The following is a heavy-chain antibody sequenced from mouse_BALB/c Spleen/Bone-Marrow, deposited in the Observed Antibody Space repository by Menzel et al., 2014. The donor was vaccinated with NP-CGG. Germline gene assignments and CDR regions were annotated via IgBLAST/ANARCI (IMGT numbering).Heavy chain of an antibody. CDR3: AEITTAAYYVMDY. CDR2: IDPANGNT. D-gene: IGHD1-2*01. J-gene: IGHJ4*01. V-gene: IGHV14-3*02. Sequence: VQLQQSGAELVKPGASVELSCSASGFNIKDTYIHWVKQRPEQGLECIGRIDPANGNTKYDPKFQGKATITADTSSNTAYLQLSSLTSEDTAVYYCAEITTAAYYVMDYWGQGTSVTVSS. CDR1: GFNIKDTY.